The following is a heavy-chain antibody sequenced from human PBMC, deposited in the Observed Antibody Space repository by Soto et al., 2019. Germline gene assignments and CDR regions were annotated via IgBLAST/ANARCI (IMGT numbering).Heavy chain of an antibody. V-gene: IGHV1-69*13. Sequence: SVKVSCKASGGTFSSYAISWVRQAPGQGLEWMGGIIPIFGTANYAQKFQGRVTITADESTSTAYMELSSLRSEDTAVYYCARAPGIAAAGRNWYFDLWGRGTLVTVSS. CDR3: ARAPGIAAAGRNWYFDL. D-gene: IGHD6-13*01. J-gene: IGHJ2*01. CDR1: GGTFSSYA. CDR2: IIPIFGTA.